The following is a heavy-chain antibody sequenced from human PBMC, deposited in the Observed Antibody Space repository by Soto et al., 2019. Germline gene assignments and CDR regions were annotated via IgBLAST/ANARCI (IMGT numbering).Heavy chain of an antibody. CDR2: INHSGST. D-gene: IGHD2-21*01. V-gene: IGHV4-34*01. CDR3: ARRAKYSRVTRQVYYYYYYEDF. Sequence: SETLALTCAVYGGSFGGYYWSWIRQPPGKGLEWIGEINHSGSTNYNPSLKSRVTISVDTSKNQFSLKLSSVTAADTAVYYCARRAKYSRVTRQVYYYYYYEDFWGKGTTVTVSS. CDR1: GGSFGGYY. J-gene: IGHJ6*03.